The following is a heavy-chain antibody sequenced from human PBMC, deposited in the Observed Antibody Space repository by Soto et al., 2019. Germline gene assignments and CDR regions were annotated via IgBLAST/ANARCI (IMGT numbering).Heavy chain of an antibody. CDR3: ARVGERAVAAPGDAFDI. Sequence: QVQLVESGGGVVQPGRSLRLSCAASGFTFSSYGMHWVRQAPGKGLEWVAVIWYDGSNKYYADSVKGRFTISRDNSKNTLYLQMNSQRAEDTAVYYCARVGERAVAAPGDAFDIWGQGTMVTVSS. D-gene: IGHD6-19*01. CDR1: GFTFSSYG. J-gene: IGHJ3*02. V-gene: IGHV3-33*01. CDR2: IWYDGSNK.